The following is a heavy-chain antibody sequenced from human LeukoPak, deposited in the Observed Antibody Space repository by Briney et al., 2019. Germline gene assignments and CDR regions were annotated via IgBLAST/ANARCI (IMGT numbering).Heavy chain of an antibody. CDR3: VRDETLWTLDW. J-gene: IGHJ4*02. Sequence: GGSLRLSCTASGFTFSGHWIHWVRQPPGMGLVWVSRINERGTDSMYAESVKGRFTISRDNAKNTVYLQMNSLRAEDTAVYYCVRDETLWTLDWWGQGTLVSVSS. CDR2: INERGTDS. V-gene: IGHV3-74*03. CDR1: GFTFSGHW. D-gene: IGHD1-1*01.